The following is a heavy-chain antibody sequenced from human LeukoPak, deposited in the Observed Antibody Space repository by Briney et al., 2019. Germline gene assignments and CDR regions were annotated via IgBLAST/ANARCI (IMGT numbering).Heavy chain of an antibody. CDR2: ISSSSSYI. CDR3: ARGTGGTSNY. D-gene: IGHD7-27*01. Sequence: AGGSLRLSFAASGFTFSSYSMNWVRQAPGKGLEWVSSISSSSSYIYYADSVKGRFTISRDNAKNSLYLQMNSLRAEDTAAYYCARGTGGTSNYWGQGTLVTVSS. J-gene: IGHJ4*02. V-gene: IGHV3-21*01. CDR1: GFTFSSYS.